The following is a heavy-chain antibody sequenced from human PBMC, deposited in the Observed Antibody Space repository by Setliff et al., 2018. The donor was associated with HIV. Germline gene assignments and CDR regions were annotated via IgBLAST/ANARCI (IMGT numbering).Heavy chain of an antibody. Sequence: GGSLRLSCAASGFTFSSYAMSWVRQTPETGLEWVSIITSGGSTYYADSAKGRFIISRDNSQNTLYLQMNSLRADDTAIYYCAKGFRPVDTALVSGPTYWGQGIRVTVSS. CDR1: GFTFSSYA. J-gene: IGHJ4*02. V-gene: IGHV3-23*01. D-gene: IGHD5-18*01. CDR2: ITSGGST. CDR3: AKGFRPVDTALVSGPTY.